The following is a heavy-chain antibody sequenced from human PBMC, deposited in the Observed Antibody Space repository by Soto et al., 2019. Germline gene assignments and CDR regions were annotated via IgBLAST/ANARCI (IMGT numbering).Heavy chain of an antibody. J-gene: IGHJ4*02. D-gene: IGHD6-19*01. Sequence: SETLSLTCTVSGGSISSNYYYWGRQPQGTGKGREWIGYIYNSGSTNYNPSLKSRVTISVDTSKNQFSLKLSSVTAADTALYYCARGSYSSGRLYYFDYWGQGTLVNVS. V-gene: IGHV4-59*01. CDR3: ARGSYSSGRLYYFDY. CDR1: GGSISSNY. CDR2: IYNSGST.